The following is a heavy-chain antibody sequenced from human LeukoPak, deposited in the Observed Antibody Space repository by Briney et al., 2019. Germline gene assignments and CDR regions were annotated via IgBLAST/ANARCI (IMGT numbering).Heavy chain of an antibody. J-gene: IGHJ4*02. V-gene: IGHV4-59*01. D-gene: IGHD6-13*01. CDR1: GGSISSYY. CDR3: AREKDSSSWYRHFDY. Sequence: SETLSLTCTVSGGSISSYYWSLIRQPPGKGLEWIGYIYYSGSTNYNPSLKSRVTISVDTSKNQFSLKLSSVTAADTAVYYCAREKDSSSWYRHFDYWGQGTLVTVSS. CDR2: IYYSGST.